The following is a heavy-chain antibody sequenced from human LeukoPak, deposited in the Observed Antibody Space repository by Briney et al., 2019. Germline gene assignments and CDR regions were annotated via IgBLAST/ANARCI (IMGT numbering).Heavy chain of an antibody. V-gene: IGHV3-21*01. J-gene: IGHJ4*02. Sequence: PGGSLRLSCAASGFTFSSYSMNWVRRAPGKGLEWVSSISSSSSYIYYADSVKGRFTISRDNAKNSLYLQMNSLRAEDTAVYYCARDRVAAAGNGHDYWGQGTLVTVSS. CDR2: ISSSSSYI. CDR3: ARDRVAAAGNGHDY. D-gene: IGHD6-13*01. CDR1: GFTFSSYS.